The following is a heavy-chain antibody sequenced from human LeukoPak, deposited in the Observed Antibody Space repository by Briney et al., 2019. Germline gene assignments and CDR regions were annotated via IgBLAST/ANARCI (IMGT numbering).Heavy chain of an antibody. D-gene: IGHD4-17*01. J-gene: IGHJ4*02. CDR1: GFTVSSNY. CDR2: IYSGGST. V-gene: IGHV3-53*01. CDR3: ARGSTVTSLGY. Sequence: GGSLRLSCAASGFTVSSNYMSWVRQAPGKGLEWVSVIYSGGSTYYADSVKGRFTISRDDSKNTLYLQMNSLRAEDTAVYYCARGSTVTSLGYWGQGTPVTVSS.